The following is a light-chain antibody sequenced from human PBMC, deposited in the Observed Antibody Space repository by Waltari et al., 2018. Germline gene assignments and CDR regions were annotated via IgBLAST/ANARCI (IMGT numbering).Light chain of an antibody. V-gene: IGKV3-20*01. CDR3: QQYVRLPVT. J-gene: IGKJ1*01. CDR2: GAS. Sequence: EIGLTQSPRTLSLSPGERATLSCRASQTIRRSLAWYQQKPGQAPRLLIYGASSRAAGIPDRFSGSGSGTDFSLTISRLEPEDFAVYYCQQYVRLPVTFGRGTKVEIK. CDR1: QTIRRS.